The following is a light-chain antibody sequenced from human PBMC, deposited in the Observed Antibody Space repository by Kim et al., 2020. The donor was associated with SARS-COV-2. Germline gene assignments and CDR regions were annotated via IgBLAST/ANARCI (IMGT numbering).Light chain of an antibody. CDR3: CSYAGSSTFVV. V-gene: IGLV2-23*02. CDR2: EVS. Sequence: QSITISCTGTSSDVGSYNLVSWYQQHPGKAPKLMIYEVSKRPSGVSNRFSGSKSGNTASLTISGLRAEDEADYYCCSYAGSSTFVVFGGGTQLTVL. CDR1: SSDVGSYNL. J-gene: IGLJ2*01.